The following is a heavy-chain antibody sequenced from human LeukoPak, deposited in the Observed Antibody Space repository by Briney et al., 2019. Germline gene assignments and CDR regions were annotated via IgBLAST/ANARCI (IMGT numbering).Heavy chain of an antibody. D-gene: IGHD2-15*01. CDR1: GYTFTDYY. Sequence: ASVKVSCKASGYTFTDYYMHWVRQAPGQGLEWMGRINPNNGGTNYAQKFQGRVTMTRDTSTTTAYMELSSLGSDDTAVYYCARETDYSPYFFYYYMDVWGKGTTVTVSS. CDR2: INPNNGGT. J-gene: IGHJ6*03. V-gene: IGHV1-2*06. CDR3: ARETDYSPYFFYYYMDV.